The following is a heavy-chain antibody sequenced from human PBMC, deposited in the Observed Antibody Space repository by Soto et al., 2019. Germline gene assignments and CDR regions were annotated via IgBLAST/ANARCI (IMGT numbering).Heavy chain of an antibody. CDR1: GFTFSSYS. CDR3: TTDVGQDTAMAPIIDAFDI. CDR2: ISSSSSYI. V-gene: IGHV3-21*01. Sequence: PGGSLKLSCAASGFTFSSYSMNWVRQAPGKGLEWVSSISSSSSYIYYADSVKGRFTISRDNAKNSLYLQMNSLRAEDTAVYYCTTDVGQDTAMAPIIDAFDIWGQGTMVTVSS. D-gene: IGHD5-18*01. J-gene: IGHJ3*02.